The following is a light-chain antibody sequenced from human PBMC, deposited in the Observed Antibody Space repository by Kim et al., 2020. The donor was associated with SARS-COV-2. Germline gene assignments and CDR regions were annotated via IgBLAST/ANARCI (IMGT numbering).Light chain of an antibody. CDR1: QSVSSN. CDR3: QKYGSSPNT. J-gene: IGKJ2*01. V-gene: IGKV3-20*01. CDR2: GTS. Sequence: SLSPGERATLSCRASQSVSSNIAWYQQKPGQAPRLLIYGTSSRATGIPDRFSGSGSGTDFTLTISRLEPEDFAVYYCQKYGSSPNTFGQGTKLEI.